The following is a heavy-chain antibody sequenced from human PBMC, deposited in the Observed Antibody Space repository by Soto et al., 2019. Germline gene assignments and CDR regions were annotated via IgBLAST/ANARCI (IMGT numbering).Heavy chain of an antibody. J-gene: IGHJ5*02. V-gene: IGHV1-18*01. Sequence: QVQLVQSGAEVKKPGASVMVSCKASGYTFTSYGISWVRQAPGQGLELMGWISAYNGNTNYAQKLQGRVTMTTDTSPSTAYMELRSLRSDDTAVYYCARDRGYNWNYGWFDTWGQGTLVTVSS. CDR3: ARDRGYNWNYGWFDT. D-gene: IGHD1-7*01. CDR2: ISAYNGNT. CDR1: GYTFTSYG.